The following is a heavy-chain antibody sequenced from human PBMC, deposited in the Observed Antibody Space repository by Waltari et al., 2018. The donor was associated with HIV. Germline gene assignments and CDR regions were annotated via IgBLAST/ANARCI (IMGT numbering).Heavy chain of an antibody. CDR2: IYHSGNT. CDR1: GGSITGSY. V-gene: IGHV4-59*01. J-gene: IGHJ4*02. Sequence: QVQLQESGPGLVKPSETLSLTCSVSGGSITGSYWSWIRPPPGKGLEWIGYIYHSGNTNYNPSLKSRVTISVDTSKNQFSLNLSSVTAADTAVYFCARCPYQYSPYYFDYWGQGALVTVSS. CDR3: ARCPYQYSPYYFDY. D-gene: IGHD1-26*01.